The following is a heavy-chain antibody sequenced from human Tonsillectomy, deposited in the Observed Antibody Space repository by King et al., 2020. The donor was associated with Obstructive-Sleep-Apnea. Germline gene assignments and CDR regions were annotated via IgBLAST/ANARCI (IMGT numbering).Heavy chain of an antibody. D-gene: IGHD3-22*01. J-gene: IGHJ4*02. CDR2: IKPDGGGK. CDR1: GFTFSSYY. Sequence: VQLVESGGGLVQPGGSLRVSCEASGFTFSSYYMTWVRQAPGGGLEWVANIKPDGGGKYYGDYVQGRFTISRYNAKHSLYLQMNSLRAEDTALSYCSRGDSFYYENSGFYSDYWGQGTLVTVSS. V-gene: IGHV3-7*01. CDR3: SRGDSFYYENSGFYSDY.